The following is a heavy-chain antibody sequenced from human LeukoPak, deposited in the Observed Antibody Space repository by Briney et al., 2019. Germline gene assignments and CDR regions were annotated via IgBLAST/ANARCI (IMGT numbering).Heavy chain of an antibody. CDR2: ISSSGSTI. CDR1: GFTFCDYY. Sequence: PGGTLRLSCAASGFTFCDYYMSWIRHAPWKGLDLVSYISSSGSTIYYADSVKGRFTISRDNAKNSLYLQMNSLRAEDTAVYYCARVQSMIVVKDVWGKGTTVTVSS. V-gene: IGHV3-11*01. J-gene: IGHJ6*04. CDR3: ARVQSMIVVKDV. D-gene: IGHD3-22*01.